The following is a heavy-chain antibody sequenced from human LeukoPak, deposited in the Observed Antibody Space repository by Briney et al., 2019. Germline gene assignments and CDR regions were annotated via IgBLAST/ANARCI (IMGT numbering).Heavy chain of an antibody. V-gene: IGHV3-9*01. CDR1: GFTFADYA. CDR3: AKVVTGTTI. CDR2: ICWNSGRI. Sequence: GGSLRLSCAASGFTFADYARHWIRHAPGKGLEWVSRICWNSGRIGYADAVKGRFTISRDNAKNSMYLQMNSRRAEDTALYYCAKVVTGTTIWGQGTMVTVSS. D-gene: IGHD1-7*01. J-gene: IGHJ3*02.